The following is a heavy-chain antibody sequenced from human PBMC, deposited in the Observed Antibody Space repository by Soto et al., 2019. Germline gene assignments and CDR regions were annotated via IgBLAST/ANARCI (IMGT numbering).Heavy chain of an antibody. CDR3: ARGGVVVAATPRGAFDI. Sequence: ASVKVSCKASGYTFTGYYMHWVRQAPGQGLEWMGWINPNSGGTNYAQKFQGWVTMTRDTSISTAYMELSRLRSDDTAVYYCARGGVVVAATPRGAFDIWGQGTMVTVSS. V-gene: IGHV1-2*04. J-gene: IGHJ3*02. CDR1: GYTFTGYY. CDR2: INPNSGGT. D-gene: IGHD2-15*01.